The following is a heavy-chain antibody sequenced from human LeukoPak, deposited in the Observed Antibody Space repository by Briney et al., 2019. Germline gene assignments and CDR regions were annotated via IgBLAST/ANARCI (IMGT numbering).Heavy chain of an antibody. J-gene: IGHJ6*03. CDR3: ARGRTVTTVGAYYYYMDV. V-gene: IGHV4-61*02. D-gene: IGHD4-11*01. CDR1: GGSISSGSYY. Sequence: SETLSLTCTVSGGSISSGSYYWSWIRQPAGKGLEWIGRIYTSGSTNYNPSLKSRVTISVDTSKNQFSLKLSSVTAADTAVYYCARGRTVTTVGAYYYYMDVWGKGTTVTVSS. CDR2: IYTSGST.